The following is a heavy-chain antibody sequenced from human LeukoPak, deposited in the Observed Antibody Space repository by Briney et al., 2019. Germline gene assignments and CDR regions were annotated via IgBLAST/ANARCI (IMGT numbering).Heavy chain of an antibody. CDR3: ARADTVTIDAFDI. J-gene: IGHJ3*02. CDR1: GGSISSGGYY. CDR2: IYHSGST. D-gene: IGHD4-17*01. V-gene: IGHV4-30-2*01. Sequence: PSETLSLTCTVSGGSISSGGYYWSWIRQPPGKGLEWIGYIYHSGSTYYNPSLKSRVTISVDRSKNQFSLKLSSVTAADTAVYYCARADTVTIDAFDIWGQGTMVTVSS.